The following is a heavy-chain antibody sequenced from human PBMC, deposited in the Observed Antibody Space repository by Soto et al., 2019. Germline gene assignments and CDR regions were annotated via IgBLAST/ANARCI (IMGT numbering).Heavy chain of an antibody. CDR1: GFRFSDYW. CDR3: AMSTGSYYADFDF. V-gene: IGHV3-7*03. D-gene: IGHD1-26*01. CDR2: IKKDGSEQ. J-gene: IGHJ4*02. Sequence: ESGGGLVQAGESLRLSCAASGFRFSDYWMTWVRQAPGKGLEWLANIKKDGSEQYYVPSVRGRFIISRDNAENSLSLQLNSLRSDDTGVYFCAMSTGSYYADFDFWGQGTQVTVSS.